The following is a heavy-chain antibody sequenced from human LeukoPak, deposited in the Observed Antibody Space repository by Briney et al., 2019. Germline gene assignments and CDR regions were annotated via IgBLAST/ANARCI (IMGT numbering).Heavy chain of an antibody. D-gene: IGHD6-6*01. Sequence: GGSLRLSCAASGFTVSSNYMSWVRQAPGKGLEWVSVIYSGGSTYYADSVKGRFTISRDNSKNTLYLQMNSLRAEDTAVYYCARVGLVFYYYGMDVWGQGTTVTVSS. V-gene: IGHV3-53*01. CDR3: ARVGLVFYYYGMDV. CDR2: IYSGGST. CDR1: GFTVSSNY. J-gene: IGHJ6*02.